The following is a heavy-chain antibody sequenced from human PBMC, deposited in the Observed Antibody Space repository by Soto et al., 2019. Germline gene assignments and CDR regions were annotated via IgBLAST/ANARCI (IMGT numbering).Heavy chain of an antibody. V-gene: IGHV3-23*01. CDR1: GFTFSSYA. J-gene: IGHJ3*02. CDR2: ISGSGGST. Sequence: GGSLRLSCAASGFTFSSYAMSWVRQAPGKGLEWVSAISGSGGSTYYADSVKGRFTISRDNSKNTLYLQMNSLRAEDTAVYYCAKGYDILTGGDDALDIWGQGTMVTVSS. CDR3: AKGYDILTGGDDALDI. D-gene: IGHD3-9*01.